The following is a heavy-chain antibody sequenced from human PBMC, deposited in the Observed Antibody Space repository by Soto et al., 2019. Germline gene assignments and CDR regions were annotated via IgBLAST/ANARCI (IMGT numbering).Heavy chain of an antibody. CDR2: FYYSGSP. CDR1: GGSISSYF. V-gene: IGHV4-59*01. J-gene: IGHJ4*02. CDR3: ARGALTTYFDY. Sequence: PSETLSLTCTVSGGSISSYFWSWIRQPPGKGLEWIGYFYYSGSPNYNPSLKSRVTISLDTSKNQFSLKLSSVTAADTAVYYCARGALTTYFDYWGQGTMVTVSS.